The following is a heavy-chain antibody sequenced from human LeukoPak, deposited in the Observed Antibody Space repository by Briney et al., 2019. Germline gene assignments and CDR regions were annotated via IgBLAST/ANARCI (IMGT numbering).Heavy chain of an antibody. J-gene: IGHJ4*02. CDR2: INPDSGGT. D-gene: IGHD6-25*01. Sequence: ASVKVSCKSSRNTFNGNYMHWVRQTPGQGLEWMGWINPDSGGTNYAQEFQDRVTMTRDTSIGTTYMSLRRLSSDDTAIYYCAGGSGYYFFDNWGQGTLLTV. CDR3: AGGSGYYFFDN. V-gene: IGHV1-2*02. CDR1: RNTFNGNY.